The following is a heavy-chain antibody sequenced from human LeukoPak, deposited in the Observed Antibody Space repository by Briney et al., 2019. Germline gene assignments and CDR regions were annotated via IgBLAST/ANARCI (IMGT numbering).Heavy chain of an antibody. CDR3: TRMRLDYGSGSPTATYYYYYGMDV. D-gene: IGHD3-10*01. CDR2: IRSKANSYAT. CDR1: GFTFSGSA. V-gene: IGHV3-73*01. J-gene: IGHJ6*02. Sequence: QSGGSPRLSCAASGFTFSGSAMHWVRQASGKGLEWVGRIRSKANSYATAYAASVKGRFTISRDDSKNTAYLQMNSLKTEDTAVHYCTRMRLDYGSGSPTATYYYYYGMDVWGQGTTVTVSS.